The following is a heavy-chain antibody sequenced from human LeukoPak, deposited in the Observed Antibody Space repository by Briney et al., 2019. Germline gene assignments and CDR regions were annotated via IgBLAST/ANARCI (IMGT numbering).Heavy chain of an antibody. J-gene: IGHJ4*02. V-gene: IGHV3-30*02. D-gene: IGHD4-17*01. CDR2: IRYDGSNK. CDR3: ARGTVTGLKIDY. CDR1: GFTFSSYG. Sequence: GGSLRLSCAASGFTFSSYGMHWVRQAPGKGLEWVAFIRYDGSNKYYADSVKGRFTISRDNSKNTLYLQMNSLRAEDTAVYYCARGTVTGLKIDYWGQGTLVTVSS.